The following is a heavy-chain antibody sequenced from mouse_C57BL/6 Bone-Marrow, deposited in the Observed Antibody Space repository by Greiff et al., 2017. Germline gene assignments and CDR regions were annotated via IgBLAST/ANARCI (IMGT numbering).Heavy chain of an antibody. Sequence: VQLQQSGAELVRPGSSVKLSCKASGYTFTSYWMDWVKQRPGQGLEWIGNIYPSDSETHYNQKFKDKATLTVDKSSSTAYMQLSSLTSEDSAVYYCARITTVVATEGFAYWGQGTLVTVSA. CDR2: IYPSDSET. CDR3: ARITTVVATEGFAY. V-gene: IGHV1-61*01. J-gene: IGHJ3*01. D-gene: IGHD1-1*01. CDR1: GYTFTSYW.